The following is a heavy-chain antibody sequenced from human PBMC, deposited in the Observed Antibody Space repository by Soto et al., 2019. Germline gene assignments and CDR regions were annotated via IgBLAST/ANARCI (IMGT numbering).Heavy chain of an antibody. D-gene: IGHD2-8*01. Sequence: SETLSLTCTVSGGSISSYYCSWIRQPPGKGLEWIGYIYYSGSTNYNPSLKSRVTISVDTSKNQFSLKLSSVTAADTAVYYCARVYAYYFDYWGQGNLVTVSS. V-gene: IGHV4-59*01. CDR2: IYYSGST. CDR1: GGSISSYY. CDR3: ARVYAYYFDY. J-gene: IGHJ4*02.